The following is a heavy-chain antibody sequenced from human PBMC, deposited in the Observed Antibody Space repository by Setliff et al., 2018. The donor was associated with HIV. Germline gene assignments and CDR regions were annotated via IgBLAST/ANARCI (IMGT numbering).Heavy chain of an antibody. V-gene: IGHV1-18*04. J-gene: IGHJ4*02. CDR1: GYTFTGYY. CDR2: INPYNGNK. D-gene: IGHD3-16*02. CDR3: ARTFIGAERYFDY. Sequence: ASVKVSCKASGYTFTGYYVHCVRQAPGQGLVWMGRINPYNGNKNYAQKLQGRVTMTTDTSPSTAYMELRSLRSDDTAVYYCARTFIGAERYFDYWGQGTLVTVSS.